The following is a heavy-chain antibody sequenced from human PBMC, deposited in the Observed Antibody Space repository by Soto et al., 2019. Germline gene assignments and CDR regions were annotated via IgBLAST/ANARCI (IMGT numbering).Heavy chain of an antibody. Sequence: QVQLVESGGGLVKPGGSLRLSCAASGFTFSDYYMSWIRQAPGKGLEWVSYISSSGSTIYYADSVKGRSTISRDNAKSSLYLQRNSLRAEDTGVYYCAKDSGTASRPYYYYGMDVWGQGTTVTVSS. CDR3: AKDSGTASRPYYYYGMDV. J-gene: IGHJ6*02. CDR1: GFTFSDYY. D-gene: IGHD6-6*01. CDR2: ISSSGSTI. V-gene: IGHV3-11*01.